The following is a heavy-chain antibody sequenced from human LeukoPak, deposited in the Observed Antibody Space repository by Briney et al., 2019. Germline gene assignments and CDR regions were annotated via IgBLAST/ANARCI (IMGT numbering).Heavy chain of an antibody. D-gene: IGHD6-19*01. J-gene: IGHJ4*02. CDR2: IYPGDSDT. CDR3: ASSMEGSGFYFDY. CDR1: GYIFTSYW. V-gene: IGHV5-51*01. Sequence: GGSLQISCKGSGYIFTSYWIGWVRQMPGKGLEWMGIIYPGDSDTRYSPSFQGQVTISADKSISTAYLQWSSLKASDTAMYYCASSMEGSGFYFDYWGQGTLVTVSS.